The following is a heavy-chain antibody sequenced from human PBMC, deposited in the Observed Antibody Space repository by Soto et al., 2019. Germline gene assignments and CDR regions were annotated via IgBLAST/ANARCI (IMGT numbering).Heavy chain of an antibody. CDR1: GGTFNSYA. CDR3: ASHSDSGGYYYRGLDY. Sequence: QVQLVQSGAEVKKPGSSVKVSCKASGGTFNSYAISWVRQAPGQGLEWMGGIIAIFGTADYAQKFQGRVTTTAAESTSTAYMVLGSLRSEETAVYYCASHSDSGGYYYRGLDYWGQGTLVTVSS. J-gene: IGHJ4*02. D-gene: IGHD3-22*01. V-gene: IGHV1-69*12. CDR2: IIAIFGTA.